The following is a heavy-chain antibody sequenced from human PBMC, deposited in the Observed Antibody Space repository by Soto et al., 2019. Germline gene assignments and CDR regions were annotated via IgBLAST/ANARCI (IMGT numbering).Heavy chain of an antibody. V-gene: IGHV4-39*01. CDR3: AYGSSSAWIDY. CDR1: GDSMRGYHFY. Sequence: SETLSLTCSVSGDSMRGYHFYWGWIRQAPWKGLEWIGSAYFSGGNTYYSPSLKSRVSISVDTSKNEFSLRLTSLTAADTAVYFCAYGSSSAWIDYWGQGXLVTVYS. J-gene: IGHJ4*02. D-gene: IGHD6-25*01. CDR2: AYFSGGNT.